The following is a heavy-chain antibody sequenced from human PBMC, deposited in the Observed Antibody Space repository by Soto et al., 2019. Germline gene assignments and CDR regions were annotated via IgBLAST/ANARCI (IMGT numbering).Heavy chain of an antibody. J-gene: IGHJ4*02. CDR3: ARTLSGFTYGSRQFYLDY. CDR2: IYYTGST. D-gene: IGHD3-10*01. Sequence: PSETLSLTCAVSGGSMSRGGQSWSWIRQPPGKGLEWLGFIYYTGSTYYNPSLKSRVTLSVDRSKNQFSLNLTSVTAADTAMYFCARTLSGFTYGSRQFYLDYWGQGSLVTVSS. CDR1: GGSMSRGGQS. V-gene: IGHV4-30-2*01.